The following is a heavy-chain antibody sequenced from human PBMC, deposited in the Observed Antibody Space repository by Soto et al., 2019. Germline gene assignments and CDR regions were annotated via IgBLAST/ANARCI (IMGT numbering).Heavy chain of an antibody. Sequence: SVKVSCNASGGTFSSYAISWVRQAPGQGLEWMGGIIPIFGTANYAQKFQGRVTITADESTSSAYMELSSLRSEDTAVYYCAFYSSDVRGYYYGMDVWGQGTTVTV. J-gene: IGHJ6*02. CDR1: GGTFSSYA. CDR3: AFYSSDVRGYYYGMDV. D-gene: IGHD6-19*01. V-gene: IGHV1-69*01. CDR2: IIPIFGTA.